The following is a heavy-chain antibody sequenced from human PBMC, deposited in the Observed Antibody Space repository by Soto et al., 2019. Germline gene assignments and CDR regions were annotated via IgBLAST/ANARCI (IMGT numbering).Heavy chain of an antibody. V-gene: IGHV3-21*01. CDR1: EFSFSTYN. D-gene: IGHD6-13*01. CDR3: VRDPAADGYYGMDV. J-gene: IGHJ6*02. Sequence: EVQLVESGGGLVKPGGSLRLSCVASEFSFSTYNMNWVRQAPGKGLEWVSFISSTSSHIHYADSVKGRFTISRDNAKNSLYLQMNSLRAEDTAVYYRVRDPAADGYYGMDVWGQGTTVTVSS. CDR2: ISSTSSHI.